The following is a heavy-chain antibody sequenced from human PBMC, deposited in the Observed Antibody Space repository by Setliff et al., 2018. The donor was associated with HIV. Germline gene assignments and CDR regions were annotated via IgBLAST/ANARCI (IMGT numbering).Heavy chain of an antibody. V-gene: IGHV4-34*12. D-gene: IGHD1-26*01. CDR1: GTSFNDYF. CDR2: IIHVGST. J-gene: IGHJ4*02. CDR3: ASRRAAMWRGLFVGFEN. Sequence: SETLSLTCAVYGTSFNDYFWTWIRQSPGKGLQWIGEIIHVGSTKYNSPFKSRATISVDTSKNQFSLKLSAVTAADTAVYYCASRRAAMWRGLFVGFENWGQGTLVTVSS.